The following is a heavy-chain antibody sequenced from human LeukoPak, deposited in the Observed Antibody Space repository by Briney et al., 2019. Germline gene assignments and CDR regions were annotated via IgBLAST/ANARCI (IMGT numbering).Heavy chain of an antibody. J-gene: IGHJ5*02. CDR3: ARPWDDDSGFCIS. V-gene: IGHV3-53*01. CDR2: SYRGGGT. CDR1: GFTVSSTF. D-gene: IGHD6-19*01. Sequence: GGSLRLSCAASGFTVSSTFMSWGRQAPGKGLEWVSVSYRGGGTYVADSVKGRFTVSRDDSKNTLYLQMNGLRAEDTALYYCARPWDDDSGFCISWGQGSLVTVSS.